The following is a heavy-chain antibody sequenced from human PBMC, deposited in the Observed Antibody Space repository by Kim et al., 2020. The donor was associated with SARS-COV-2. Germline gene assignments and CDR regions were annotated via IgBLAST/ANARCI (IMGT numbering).Heavy chain of an antibody. CDR3: ATTAAVTTFYWFDP. Sequence: ASVKVSCKVSGYTLTELSMHWVRQAPGKGLEWMGGFDPEDGETIYAQKFQGRVTMTEDTSTDTAYMELSSLRSEDTAVYYCATTAAVTTFYWFDPWGQGTLVTVSS. J-gene: IGHJ5*02. V-gene: IGHV1-24*01. CDR1: GYTLTELS. D-gene: IGHD4-17*01. CDR2: FDPEDGET.